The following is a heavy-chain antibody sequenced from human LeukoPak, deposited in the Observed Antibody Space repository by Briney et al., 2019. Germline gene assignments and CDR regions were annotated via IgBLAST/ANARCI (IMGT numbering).Heavy chain of an antibody. CDR1: GGSFRTYV. V-gene: IGHV1-69*13. D-gene: IGHD3-3*01. CDR3: ARDLNTGWSGGQTFGF. J-gene: IGHJ4*02. Sequence: ASVKVSCKASGGSFRTYVFSWVRQAPGQGLEWMGGLIPSFGRVEFAQKFQGRVTITADEGTNTAYMQLSSLRPDDTAVYYCARDLNTGWSGGQTFGFWGQGTLVTVSS. CDR2: LIPSFGRV.